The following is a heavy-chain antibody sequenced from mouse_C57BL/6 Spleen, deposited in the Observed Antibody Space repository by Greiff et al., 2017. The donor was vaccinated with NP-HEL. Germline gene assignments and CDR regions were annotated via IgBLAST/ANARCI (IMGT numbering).Heavy chain of an antibody. J-gene: IGHJ3*01. V-gene: IGHV1-74*01. CDR3: AISDFAY. Sequence: VQLQQPGAEMVKPGASVKVSCKASGYPFTSYWMPWVKQRPGQGLEWIGRIHPSDSDTNYNQEFKGKARSTVDKSSSTAYMQLSSLTSEDVAVYYCAISDFAYWGQGTLVTVSA. CDR2: IHPSDSDT. CDR1: GYPFTSYW.